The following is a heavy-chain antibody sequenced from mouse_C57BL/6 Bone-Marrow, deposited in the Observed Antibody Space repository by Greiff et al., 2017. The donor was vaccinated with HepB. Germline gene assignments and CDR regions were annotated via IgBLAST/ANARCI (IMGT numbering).Heavy chain of an antibody. CDR3: ARGDYGHWYFDV. Sequence: EVKLVESGPGMVKPSQSLSLTCTVTGYSITSGYDWHWIRHFPGNKLEWMGYISYSGSTNYNPSLKSRISITHDTSKNHFFLKLNSVTTEDTATYYCARGDYGHWYFDVWGTGTTVTVSS. V-gene: IGHV3-1*01. D-gene: IGHD1-1*01. CDR2: ISYSGST. CDR1: GYSITSGYD. J-gene: IGHJ1*03.